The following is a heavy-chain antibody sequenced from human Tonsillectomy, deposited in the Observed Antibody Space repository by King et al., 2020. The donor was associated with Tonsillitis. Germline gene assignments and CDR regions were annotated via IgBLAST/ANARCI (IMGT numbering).Heavy chain of an antibody. D-gene: IGHD1-26*01. J-gene: IGHJ4*02. CDR1: GGSISSGDYY. CDR3: AREGAMGGATGFGY. V-gene: IGHV4-30-4*01. CDR2: IYYSGRT. Sequence: QLQESGPGLVKPSQTLSLTCTVSGGSISSGDYYWSWIRQPTGKGLEWIGYIYYSGRTYYNPSLKSRVTISVDTSKNQFSLKLSSVTAADTAVYYCAREGAMGGATGFGYWGQGTLVTVSS.